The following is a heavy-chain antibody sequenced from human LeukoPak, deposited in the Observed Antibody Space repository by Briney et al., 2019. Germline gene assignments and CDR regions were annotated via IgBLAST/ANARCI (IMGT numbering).Heavy chain of an antibody. V-gene: IGHV1-2*02. Sequence: ASVKVSCKASGYTFSGYYIHWVRQAPGQGLEWLAWIIPSSGDTNYAQKFQGRVTMTRDTSISTAYMELTRLISDDTAVYYCARVGSSGWYVHPTLDYWGQGTLVTVSS. J-gene: IGHJ4*02. CDR1: GYTFSGYY. CDR2: IIPSSGDT. CDR3: ARVGSSGWYVHPTLDY. D-gene: IGHD6-19*01.